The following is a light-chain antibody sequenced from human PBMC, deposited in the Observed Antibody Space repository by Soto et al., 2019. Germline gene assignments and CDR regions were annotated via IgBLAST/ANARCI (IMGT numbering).Light chain of an antibody. CDR3: QQYNSYPLT. J-gene: IGKJ1*01. CDR2: KAS. Sequence: DIQMTQSPSTLSASVGDRVTITCRASQSISNWLAWYQQKPGKAPKLLIYKASSLESGVPSRFSGSGSGTEFTLTIISLQPDDFAPYYCQQYNSYPLTFGQGTKVEIK. V-gene: IGKV1-5*03. CDR1: QSISNW.